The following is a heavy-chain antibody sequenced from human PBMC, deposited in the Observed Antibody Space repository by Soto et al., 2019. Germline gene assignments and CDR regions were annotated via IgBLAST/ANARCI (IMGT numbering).Heavy chain of an antibody. CDR1: GFPFSSYV. CDR3: AKDSNKYSSSLRGRYFDY. V-gene: IGHV3-23*01. J-gene: IGHJ4*02. CDR2: IRGGGSNT. Sequence: GGSLRLSCAASGFPFSSYVMSWVRQAPGKGLEWVSGIRGGGSNTFYADSVKGRFTISRDNSKNTLLLQMNSLGAEDTAVYYCAKDSNKYSSSLRGRYFDYWGQGIGVTVYS. D-gene: IGHD4-4*01.